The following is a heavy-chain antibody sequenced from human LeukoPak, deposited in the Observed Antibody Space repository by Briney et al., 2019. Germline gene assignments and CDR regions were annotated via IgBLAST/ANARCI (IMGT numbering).Heavy chain of an antibody. CDR1: GYTFTSYG. CDR2: SSGYNGNT. Sequence: ASVKVSCKASGYTFTSYGISWVRQAPGQGLEWMGWSSGYNGNTNYTQKLQGRVAMTTDTSMSTAYMELRSLRSADTAVYYCARAGGYFGGGSSPSYYYPMDVWGQGTTVTVSS. V-gene: IGHV1-18*01. J-gene: IGHJ6*02. D-gene: IGHD3-10*01. CDR3: ARAGGYFGGGSSPSYYYPMDV.